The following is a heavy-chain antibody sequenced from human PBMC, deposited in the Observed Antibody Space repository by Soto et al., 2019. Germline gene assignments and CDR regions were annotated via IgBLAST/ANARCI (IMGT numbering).Heavy chain of an antibody. Sequence: EVQLLESGGGLVQPGGSLRLSCAASGFTFSTYAMSWVRQAPGKGLEWVSGMSGSGGSTYYADSVKGRFTISRDNSKNTLYLQMNSLRAEDTDVYYWMHLYSYGSGSYYKWGQGPLVSVSS. V-gene: IGHV3-23*01. D-gene: IGHD3-10*01. CDR2: MSGSGGST. J-gene: IGHJ4*02. CDR3: MHLYSYGSGSYYK. CDR1: GFTFSTYA.